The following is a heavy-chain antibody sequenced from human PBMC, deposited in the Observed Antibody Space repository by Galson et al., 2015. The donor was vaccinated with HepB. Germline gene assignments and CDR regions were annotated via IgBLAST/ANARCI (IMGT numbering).Heavy chain of an antibody. CDR3: ARPRSAYSSSSIPSHAFDI. D-gene: IGHD6-6*01. CDR1: GGSFSGYY. J-gene: IGHJ3*02. Sequence: ETLSLTCAVYGGSFSGYYWSWIRQPPGKGLEWIGEINHSGSTNYNPSLKSRVTISVDTSKNQFSLKLSSVTAADTAVYYCARPRSAYSSSSIPSHAFDIWGQGTMVTVSS. CDR2: INHSGST. V-gene: IGHV4-34*01.